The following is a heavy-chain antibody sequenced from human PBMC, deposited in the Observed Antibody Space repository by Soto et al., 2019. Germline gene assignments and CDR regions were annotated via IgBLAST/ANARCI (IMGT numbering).Heavy chain of an antibody. CDR1: GFTFSRYW. Sequence: EVQLVASGGGLVQPGGSLRLSCAASGFTFSRYWMHWVRQAPGKGLVWVSHINSDGSSTNYADSVKGRFTISRDNAKNTLYLQVNSRRAEDTAVYYCARDLPAAEYYWGQGTLVTVSS. V-gene: IGHV3-74*01. CDR2: INSDGSST. CDR3: ARDLPAAEYY. D-gene: IGHD6-25*01. J-gene: IGHJ4*02.